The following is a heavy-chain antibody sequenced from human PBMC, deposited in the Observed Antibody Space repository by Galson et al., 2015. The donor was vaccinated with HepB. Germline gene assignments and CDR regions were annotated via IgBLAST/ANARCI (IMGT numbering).Heavy chain of an antibody. J-gene: IGHJ6*02. CDR3: TRTFPGVDSNGMDV. V-gene: IGHV1-69*04. CDR1: GDTFSTYA. Sequence: SVKVSCKASGDTFSTYAINWVRQAPGQGLEWMGRIIPTFTITNYAQKFQGRVTITADKSTSTAYMELSSLRYEDTAVYYCTRTFPGVDSNGMDVWGQGTTVAVSS. CDR2: IIPTFTIT. D-gene: IGHD2-21*01.